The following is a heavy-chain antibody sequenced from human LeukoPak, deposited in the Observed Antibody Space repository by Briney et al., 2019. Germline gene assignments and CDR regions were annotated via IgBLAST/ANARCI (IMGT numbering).Heavy chain of an antibody. CDR2: ISAYNGNT. CDR3: ARTPYWQYYFDY. J-gene: IGHJ4*02. V-gene: IGHV1-18*01. Sequence: ASVKVSCKASGYTFTSYGITWVRQAPGQGLEWMGWISAYNGNTSYARKLQGRVTMTTDTSTSTAYMELRSLRSDDTAVYYCARTPYWQYYFDYWGQGTLVTVSS. D-gene: IGHD2-8*02. CDR1: GYTFTSYG.